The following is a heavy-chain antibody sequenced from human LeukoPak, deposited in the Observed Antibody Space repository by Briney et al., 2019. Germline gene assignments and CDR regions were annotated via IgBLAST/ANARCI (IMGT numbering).Heavy chain of an antibody. Sequence: ASVKVSCKASGYTFSDYYMHWVRQAPGQGLEWMGWINPNSGGPNYAPKFQGRVTMTRDTSISTAYMDLSGLSSDDTAVYYCARDRRSYGDYQYWGQGTLVTVSS. CDR3: ARDRRSYGDYQY. CDR2: INPNSGGP. D-gene: IGHD4-17*01. V-gene: IGHV1-2*02. CDR1: GYTFSDYY. J-gene: IGHJ4*02.